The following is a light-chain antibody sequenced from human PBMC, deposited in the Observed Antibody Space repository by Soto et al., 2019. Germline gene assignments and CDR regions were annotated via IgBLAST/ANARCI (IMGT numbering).Light chain of an antibody. Sequence: EIVLTQSPGTLSLSPGGRATLSCRAIQSVSNNYLAWYQQKPGQSPRLLMCGASNRANGLPDRLSGSGSGTDFTLTISRLEPEDFAVYYCQQYGSSGTFGQGTKVDIK. CDR3: QQYGSSGT. CDR2: GAS. J-gene: IGKJ1*01. CDR1: QSVSNNY. V-gene: IGKV3-20*01.